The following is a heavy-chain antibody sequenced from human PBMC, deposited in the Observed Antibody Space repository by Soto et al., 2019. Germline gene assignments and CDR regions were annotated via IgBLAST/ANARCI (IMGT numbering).Heavy chain of an antibody. D-gene: IGHD4-17*01. CDR1: GFDFSYYT. V-gene: IGHV3-21*02. CDR2: ISASSSNK. Sequence: EVQLVESGGRLVKPGESLRLSCVASGFDFSYYTMNWVRQAPGKGLEWVSAISASSSNKYSADSVRGRFTFSRDNANNSLYLQMNNLRVEDTAVYYCARLRYDAFDIWGQGTLVTVSS. CDR3: ARLRYDAFDI. J-gene: IGHJ3*02.